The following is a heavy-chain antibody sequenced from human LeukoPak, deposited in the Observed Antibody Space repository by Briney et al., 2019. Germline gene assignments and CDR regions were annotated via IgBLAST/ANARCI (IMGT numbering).Heavy chain of an antibody. J-gene: IGHJ4*02. CDR2: ISGSGGST. D-gene: IGHD3-22*01. CDR3: AKDFTLDGYDSSGYYGANFDY. V-gene: IGHV3-23*01. CDR1: GFTFSSYA. Sequence: GGSLRLSCAASGFTFSSYAMSWVRQAPGKGLEWVSAISGSGGSTYYADSVKGRFTIPRDNSKNTLYLQMNSLRAEDTAVYYCAKDFTLDGYDSSGYYGANFDYWGQGTLVTVSS.